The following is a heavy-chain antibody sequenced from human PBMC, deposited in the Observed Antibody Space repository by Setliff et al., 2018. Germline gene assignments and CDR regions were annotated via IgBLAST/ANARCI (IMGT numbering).Heavy chain of an antibody. Sequence: VGSLRLSCAASGFTFSSYAMSWVRQAPGKGLEWVSAISGSGGSTYYADSVKGRFTISRDNSKNTLYLQMNSLRAEDTAVYYCAKEPIYSGSYYYFDYWGQGTLVTVSS. CDR2: ISGSGGST. D-gene: IGHD1-26*01. CDR1: GFTFSSYA. V-gene: IGHV3-23*01. CDR3: AKEPIYSGSYYYFDY. J-gene: IGHJ4*02.